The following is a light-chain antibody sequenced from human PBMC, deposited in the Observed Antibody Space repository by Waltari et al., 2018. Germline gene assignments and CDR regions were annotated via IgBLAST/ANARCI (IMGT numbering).Light chain of an antibody. Sequence: QSALTQPASVSGSPGQSLTISCTGTSSDLGFYDYVPWYQQLPGKAPTLLIYHVTNRPSGVSDRFSASKSGNAASLTISGLQGEDEADYYCSSFSRRANIVFGTGTKVTVL. CDR3: SSFSRRANIV. J-gene: IGLJ1*01. CDR2: HVT. CDR1: SSDLGFYDY. V-gene: IGLV2-14*03.